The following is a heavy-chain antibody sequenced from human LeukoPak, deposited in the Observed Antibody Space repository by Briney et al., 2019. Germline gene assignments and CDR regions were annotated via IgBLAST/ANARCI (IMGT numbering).Heavy chain of an antibody. CDR3: AKDTSSTVDYFDY. CDR1: GFTFSDYY. J-gene: IGHJ4*02. V-gene: IGHV3-11*01. D-gene: IGHD2-2*01. CDR2: ISSSGSTI. Sequence: GGSLRLSCAASGFTFSDYYMSWIRQAPGKGLEWVSYISSSGSTIYYADSVKGRFTISRDNSKNTLYLQMNSLRAEDTAVYYCAKDTSSTVDYFDYWGQGTLVTVSS.